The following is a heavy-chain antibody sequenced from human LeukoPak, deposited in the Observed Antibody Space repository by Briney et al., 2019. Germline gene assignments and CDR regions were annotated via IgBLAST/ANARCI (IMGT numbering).Heavy chain of an antibody. V-gene: IGHV1-46*01. D-gene: IGHD3-22*01. Sequence: GASVKVSCKASGYTFTCYYMHWVRQAPGQGLEWMGIINPSGGSTSYAQKFQGRVTMTRDMSTSTVYMELSSLRSEDTAVYYCARSLTDYDSSSYPSYYFDYWGQGTLVTVSS. CDR3: ARSLTDYDSSSYPSYYFDY. J-gene: IGHJ4*02. CDR2: INPSGGST. CDR1: GYTFTCYY.